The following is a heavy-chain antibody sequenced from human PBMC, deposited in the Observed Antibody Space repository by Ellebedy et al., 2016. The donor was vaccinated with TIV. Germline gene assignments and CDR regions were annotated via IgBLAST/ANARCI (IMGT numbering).Heavy chain of an antibody. Sequence: SETLSLTXTVSGGSISDNFWSWIRQPAGKGLEWVGRTHISGDTKYNPALNSRVTVSLDTSKNQFSLKVTSVTAADTAVYFCARSCSPSCWECLEYWGQGVLVTVSS. D-gene: IGHD2-2*01. CDR1: GGSISDNF. CDR3: ARSCSPSCWECLEY. J-gene: IGHJ4*02. V-gene: IGHV4-4*07. CDR2: THISGDT.